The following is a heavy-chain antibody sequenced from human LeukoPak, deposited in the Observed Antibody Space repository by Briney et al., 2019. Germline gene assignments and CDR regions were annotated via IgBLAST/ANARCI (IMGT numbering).Heavy chain of an antibody. V-gene: IGHV3-23*01. CDR1: GFTFSSYW. Sequence: TGGSLRLSCAASGFTFSSYWMSWVRQAPGRGLEWVSSISGSDGTTYFADSVKDRFTISRDNSKNTVYLQMNRLRAEDTAVYYCAKAFCSTTSCYLFSSWGQGTLVTVSS. CDR3: AKAFCSTTSCYLFSS. CDR2: ISGSDGTT. J-gene: IGHJ5*02. D-gene: IGHD2-2*01.